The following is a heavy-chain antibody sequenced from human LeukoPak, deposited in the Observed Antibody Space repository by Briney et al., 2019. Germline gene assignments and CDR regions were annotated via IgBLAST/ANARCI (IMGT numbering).Heavy chain of an antibody. Sequence: PGGPLRLSCAASGFTFSSYAMSWVRQAPGKGLEWVSAISGSGGSTYYADSVKGRFTISRDNSKNTLYLQMNSLRAEDTAVYYCAKGSYSGYDFPFDYWGQGTLVTVSS. CDR2: ISGSGGST. CDR1: GFTFSSYA. D-gene: IGHD5-12*01. V-gene: IGHV3-23*01. CDR3: AKGSYSGYDFPFDY. J-gene: IGHJ4*02.